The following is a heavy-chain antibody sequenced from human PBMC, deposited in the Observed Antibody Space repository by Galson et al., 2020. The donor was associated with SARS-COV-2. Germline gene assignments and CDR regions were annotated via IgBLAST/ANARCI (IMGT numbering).Heavy chain of an antibody. CDR1: GYSFSGNY. Sequence: ASVKVSCKASGYSFSGNYLHWVRQAPGQGLEWMGWNNPDSGGTHYAQNFQGRVTMTRDTSIRTAYMELTRLRSDDTAVYYCAREWEYDALDFWGQGTVVTVSS. V-gene: IGHV1-2*02. D-gene: IGHD1-26*01. CDR3: AREWEYDALDF. J-gene: IGHJ3*01. CDR2: NNPDSGGT.